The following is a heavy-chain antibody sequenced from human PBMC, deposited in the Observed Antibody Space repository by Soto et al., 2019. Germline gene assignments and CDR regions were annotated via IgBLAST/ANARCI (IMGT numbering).Heavy chain of an antibody. Sequence: ASVKVSCKASGYTFTIYAMHWVRQAPGQRLEWMGWISAGNGNTKYSQNVQGRGTITRETSASTAYMELSSLRSEDTAVYYCARGGPRGDYDGEFDYSGQGTLVTVSS. J-gene: IGHJ4*02. CDR1: GYTFTIYA. D-gene: IGHD2-21*02. CDR2: ISAGNGNT. V-gene: IGHV1-3*01. CDR3: ARGGPRGDYDGEFDY.